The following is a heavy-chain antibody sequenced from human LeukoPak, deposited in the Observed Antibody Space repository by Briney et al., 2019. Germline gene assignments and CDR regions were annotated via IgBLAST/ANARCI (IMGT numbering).Heavy chain of an antibody. D-gene: IGHD6-13*01. V-gene: IGHV4-4*07. CDR2: IYTSGST. J-gene: IGHJ3*02. Sequence: SETLSLTCTVSGGSISSYYWSWIRQPAGKGLEWIGRIYTSGSTNYNPSLKSRVTISVDTSKNQFSLKLSSVTAADTAVYYCARDYRSWDAFDIWGQGTMVTVSS. CDR3: ARDYRSWDAFDI. CDR1: GGSISSYY.